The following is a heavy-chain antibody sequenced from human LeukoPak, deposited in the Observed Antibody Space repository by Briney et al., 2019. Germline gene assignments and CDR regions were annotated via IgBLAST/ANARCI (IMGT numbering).Heavy chain of an antibody. V-gene: IGHV3-23*01. CDR1: GFTFSSYA. J-gene: IGHJ3*02. D-gene: IGHD6-19*01. Sequence: QPGGSLRLSCAASGFTFSSYAMSWVRQAPGKGLEWVSAISGSGGSTYYADSVKGRFTISRDNSKNTLYLQMNSLRAEDTAVYYCAYSSGWYGEAFDIWGQGTMVTVSS. CDR2: ISGSGGST. CDR3: AYSSGWYGEAFDI.